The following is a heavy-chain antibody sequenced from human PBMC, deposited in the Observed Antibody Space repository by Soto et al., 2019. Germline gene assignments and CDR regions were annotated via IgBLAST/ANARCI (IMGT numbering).Heavy chain of an antibody. Sequence: GESLKISCKGSGYTFSSYWIAWVRQMPGKGLEWMGIIYPGDSDTRYNPSFQGQVTISADKSISTAYLQWSSLKASDTAMYYCARRGDQLDCFDPWRQGTQVTVSS. CDR2: IYPGDSDT. J-gene: IGHJ5*02. CDR3: ARRGDQLDCFDP. CDR1: GYTFSSYW. D-gene: IGHD2-21*01. V-gene: IGHV5-51*01.